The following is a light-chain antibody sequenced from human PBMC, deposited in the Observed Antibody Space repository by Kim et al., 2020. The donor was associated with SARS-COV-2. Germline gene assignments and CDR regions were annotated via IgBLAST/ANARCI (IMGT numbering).Light chain of an antibody. J-gene: IGKJ4*01. CDR1: QSSNTY. CDR3: QQSYSTPPT. Sequence: ASVGDRVNITCRASQSSNTYVNWYQQKPGKAPKLLIYGASSLQSGVPSRFSGSGSGTDFTLTISSLQPDDFATYYCQQSYSTPPTFGGGTKVDIK. V-gene: IGKV1-39*01. CDR2: GAS.